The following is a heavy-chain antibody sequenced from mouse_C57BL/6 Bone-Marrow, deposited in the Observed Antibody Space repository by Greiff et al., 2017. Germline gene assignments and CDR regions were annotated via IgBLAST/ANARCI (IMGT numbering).Heavy chain of an antibody. V-gene: IGHV5-4*01. D-gene: IGHD2-3*01. Sequence: EVKLMESGGGLVKPGGSLKLSCAASGFTFSSYAMSWVRQTPEKRLEWVATISDGGSYTYYPDNVKGRFTISRENAKNNLYLQMSHLKSEDTAMYYCARDIYDGYYVGAMDYWGQGTSVTVSS. CDR2: ISDGGSYT. CDR1: GFTFSSYA. J-gene: IGHJ4*01. CDR3: ARDIYDGYYVGAMDY.